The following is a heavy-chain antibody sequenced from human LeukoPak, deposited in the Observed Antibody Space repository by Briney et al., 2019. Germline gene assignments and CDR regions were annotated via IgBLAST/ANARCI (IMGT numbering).Heavy chain of an antibody. J-gene: IGHJ3*01. CDR1: GFTFSDYA. CDR3: ARDRSGYANDAFDF. V-gene: IGHV3-30-3*01. D-gene: IGHD3-3*01. Sequence: GRALRLSCAASGFTFSDYAMHWLRQGPGKGLEFLAVLSYGGTNKYYADSVKGRFTISRDNSKNTMFLQMNSLRAEDTAVYHCARDRSGYANDAFDFWGQGTMVTVSS. CDR2: LSYGGTNK.